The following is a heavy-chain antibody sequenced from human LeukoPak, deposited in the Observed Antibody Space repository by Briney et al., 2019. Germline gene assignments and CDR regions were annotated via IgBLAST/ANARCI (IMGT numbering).Heavy chain of an antibody. CDR1: GGSISSSSYY. V-gene: IGHV4-39*01. CDR3: SGSDY. D-gene: IGHD3-10*01. CDR2: IYYSGST. Sequence: PSETLSLTCTVSGGSISSSSYYWGWIRQPPGKVLEWIGSIYYSGSTYYNPSLKSRVTISVDTSKNQFSLKLSSVTAADTAVYYCSGSDYWGQGTLVTVSS. J-gene: IGHJ4*02.